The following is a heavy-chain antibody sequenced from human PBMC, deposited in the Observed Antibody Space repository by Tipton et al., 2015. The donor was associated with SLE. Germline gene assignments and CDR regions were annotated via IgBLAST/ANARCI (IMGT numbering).Heavy chain of an antibody. Sequence: TLSLTCVVSGGSMNSYFWSWVRRPPGKGLEWIGHIFYSGSTDYNPSLKSRVTLSVDTSKNQFSLQLTSVTAADTAVYYCARDSTRWSFWGQGTLVTVSS. CDR1: GGSMNSYF. V-gene: IGHV4-59*01. D-gene: IGHD2/OR15-2a*01. CDR3: ARDSTRWSF. J-gene: IGHJ4*02. CDR2: IFYSGST.